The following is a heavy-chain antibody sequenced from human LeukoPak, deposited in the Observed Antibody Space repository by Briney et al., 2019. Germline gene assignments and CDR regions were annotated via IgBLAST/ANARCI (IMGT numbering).Heavy chain of an antibody. V-gene: IGHV3-21*01. CDR3: AREVGSSFGAFDI. J-gene: IGHJ3*02. Sequence: GGSLRLSCAASGFTFSSYSMNWVRQAPGKGLEWVSSISSSSSYIYYADSVKGRFTISRDNAKNSLYLQMNSLRAEDTAVYYCAREVGSSFGAFDIWGQGTMVTVSS. CDR2: ISSSSSYI. D-gene: IGHD6-13*01. CDR1: GFTFSSYS.